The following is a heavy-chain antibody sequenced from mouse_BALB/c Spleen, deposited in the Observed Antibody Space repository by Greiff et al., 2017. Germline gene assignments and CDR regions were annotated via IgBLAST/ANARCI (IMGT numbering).Heavy chain of an antibody. CDR1: GYTFTSYW. Sequence: VQLQQPGAELVKPGASVKLSCKASGYTFTSYWMHWVKQRPGQGLEWIGEINPSNGRTNYNEKFKSKATLTVDKSSSTAYMQLSSLTSEDSAVYYCAGNGYDDYAMDYWGQGTSVTVSS. D-gene: IGHD2-2*01. J-gene: IGHJ4*01. CDR3: AGNGYDDYAMDY. CDR2: INPSNGRT. V-gene: IGHV1S81*02.